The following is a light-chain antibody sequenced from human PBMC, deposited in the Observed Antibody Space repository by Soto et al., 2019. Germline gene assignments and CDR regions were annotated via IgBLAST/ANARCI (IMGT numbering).Light chain of an antibody. J-gene: IGKJ1*01. Sequence: DIQMTQSPSSLSASVGDRVTITCRASQGIRDALGWYQQKPGKAPKRLIYAASSLQSGVPSRFNGSGSETAFTLTISSLQPEDFATYYCLQHNSYPQTFGQGTKVEIK. CDR2: AAS. CDR1: QGIRDA. CDR3: LQHNSYPQT. V-gene: IGKV1-17*01.